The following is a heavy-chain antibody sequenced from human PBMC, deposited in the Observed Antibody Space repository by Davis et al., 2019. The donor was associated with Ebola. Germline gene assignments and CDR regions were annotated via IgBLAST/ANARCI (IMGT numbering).Heavy chain of an antibody. CDR3: ARGRPTFVPETFDY. V-gene: IGHV4-59*01. D-gene: IGHD3-10*02. J-gene: IGHJ4*02. CDR2: IYYNGNT. CDR1: GGSISTYY. Sequence: SETLSLTCTVPGGSISTYYWSWIRQPPGKGLEWIGYIYYNGNTNYNPSLKSRVTLSVDTSKSQFSLKLNSVTAADTAIYYCARGRPTFVPETFDYWGQGTLVTVSS.